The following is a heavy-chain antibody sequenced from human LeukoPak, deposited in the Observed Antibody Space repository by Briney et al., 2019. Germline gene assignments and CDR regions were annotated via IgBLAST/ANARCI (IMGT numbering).Heavy chain of an antibody. CDR1: GFTFSAYA. J-gene: IGHJ6*02. D-gene: IGHD4-17*01. CDR3: ARDRDYDGGMDV. V-gene: IGHV3-23*01. CDR2: ISGSGGDT. Sequence: PGGSLRLSCAASGFTFSAYAMGWVRQAPGKGLEWVSAISGSGGDTYYAEFVKGRFTISRDNSKNTLYLQMNSLRAEDTAVYYCARDRDYDGGMDVWGQGTTVTVSS.